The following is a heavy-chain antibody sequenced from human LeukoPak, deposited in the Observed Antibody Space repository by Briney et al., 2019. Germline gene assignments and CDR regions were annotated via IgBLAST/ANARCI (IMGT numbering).Heavy chain of an antibody. V-gene: IGHV3-30*02. Sequence: GGSLRLSCAASGLTFSSYGMHWVRQAPGKGLEWVAFIRYDGSNKYYADSVKGRFTISRDNSKNTLYLQMNSLRAEDTAVYYCAKARELVPAASGKYYFDYWGQGTLATVSS. D-gene: IGHD2-2*01. CDR1: GLTFSSYG. J-gene: IGHJ4*02. CDR3: AKARELVPAASGKYYFDY. CDR2: IRYDGSNK.